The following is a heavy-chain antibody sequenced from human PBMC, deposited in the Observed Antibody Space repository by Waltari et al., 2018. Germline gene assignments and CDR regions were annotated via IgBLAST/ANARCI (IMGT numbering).Heavy chain of an antibody. CDR1: GYTFTGPY. V-gene: IGHV1-2*02. Sequence: QVQLVQSGAEVKQPGASVKVSCKASGYTFTGPYLHWVRQASGQGLEWMGWINPNSVGTNDAQKFQGRVTMTRDTSISTAYMELSRLRSDDTAVYYCARDLLLDSWGQGTLVTVYS. D-gene: IGHD3-10*01. CDR3: ARDLLLDS. CDR2: INPNSVGT. J-gene: IGHJ4*02.